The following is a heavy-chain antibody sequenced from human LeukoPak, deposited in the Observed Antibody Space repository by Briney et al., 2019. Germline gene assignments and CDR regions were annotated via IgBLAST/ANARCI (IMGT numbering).Heavy chain of an antibody. D-gene: IGHD2-2*02. CDR3: ANTPWGYCSSTTCYTGYSDS. V-gene: IGHV1-69*05. J-gene: IGHJ4*02. Sequence: SVKVSCRASGGTLSSYGISWVRQAPGQGLEWMGGIIFIYGTTHYAQNFQGRVTITRDESTSTAYMELSSLRSDDTAVYCCANTPWGYCSSTTCYTGYSDSWGQGTLVTVSS. CDR2: IIFIYGTT. CDR1: GGTLSSYG.